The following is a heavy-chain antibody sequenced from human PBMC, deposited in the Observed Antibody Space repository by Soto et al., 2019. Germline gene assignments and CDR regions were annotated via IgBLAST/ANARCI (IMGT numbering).Heavy chain of an antibody. Sequence: SETLSLTCTVSGGSISSGGYYWSWIRQHPGKGLEWIGYIYYSGSTYYNPSLKSRVTISVDTSKNQFFLKLSSVTAADTAVYYFAREGPLAVAGTYYYYYGMDVWGQGTTVTVS. CDR2: IYYSGST. J-gene: IGHJ6*02. CDR1: GGSISSGGYY. D-gene: IGHD6-19*01. V-gene: IGHV4-31*03. CDR3: AREGPLAVAGTYYYYYGMDV.